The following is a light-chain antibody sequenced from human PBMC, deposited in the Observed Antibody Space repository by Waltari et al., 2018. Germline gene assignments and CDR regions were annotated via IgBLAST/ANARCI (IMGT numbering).Light chain of an antibody. J-gene: IGLJ2*01. CDR3: CSYAGANTFV. Sequence: QSALTQPASVSGSPGQSITVPCTGTSTDVGDYNYVSWYRQHAGEAPKLIIYDVNKRHSEISNRFSGSKSGNMASLTISGLRAEDEAHYYCCSYAGANTFVFGGGTKLTVL. V-gene: IGLV2-23*02. CDR2: DVN. CDR1: STDVGDYNY.